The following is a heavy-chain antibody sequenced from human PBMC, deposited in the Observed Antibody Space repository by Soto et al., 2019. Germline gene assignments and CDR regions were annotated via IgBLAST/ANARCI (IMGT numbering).Heavy chain of an antibody. J-gene: IGHJ6*02. Sequence: PGGSLRLSCAASGFTFSSYWMSWVRQAPGKGLEWVANIKQDGSEKYYVDSVKGRFTISRDNAKNSLYLQMNSLRAEDTAVYYCARDPNIVLVPASLRSYYYYYGKYFWGQGTSVTVSS. CDR2: IKQDGSEK. CDR1: GFTFSSYW. V-gene: IGHV3-7*01. D-gene: IGHD2-2*01. CDR3: ARDPNIVLVPASLRSYYYYYGKYF.